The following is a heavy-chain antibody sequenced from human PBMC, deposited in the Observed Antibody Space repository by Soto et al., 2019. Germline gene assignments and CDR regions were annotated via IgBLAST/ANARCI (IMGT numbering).Heavy chain of an antibody. CDR1: GFTFSSYG. CDR2: IWYDGSNK. V-gene: IGHV3-33*01. D-gene: IGHD3-3*01. Sequence: GGSLRLSCAASGFTFSSYGMHWVRQAPGKGLEWVAVIWYDGSNKYYADSVKGRFTISRDNSKNTLYLQMNSLRAEDTAVYYCARGHDYYDFWSGYYARYFYYWGQGTLVTVSS. CDR3: ARGHDYYDFWSGYYARYFYY. J-gene: IGHJ4*02.